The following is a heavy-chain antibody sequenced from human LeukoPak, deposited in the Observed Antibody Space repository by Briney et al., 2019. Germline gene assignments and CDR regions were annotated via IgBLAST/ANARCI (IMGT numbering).Heavy chain of an antibody. V-gene: IGHV4-34*01. D-gene: IGHD3-22*01. J-gene: IGHJ5*02. CDR1: GGSFSGYY. CDR3: ARRKRTYYYDSSGSNWFDP. Sequence: PSEALSLTCAVYGGSFSGYYWSWIRQPPGKGLEWIGEINHSGSTNYNPSLKSRVTISVDTSKNQFSLKLSSVTAADTAVYYCARRKRTYYYDSSGSNWFDPWGQGTLVTVSS. CDR2: INHSGST.